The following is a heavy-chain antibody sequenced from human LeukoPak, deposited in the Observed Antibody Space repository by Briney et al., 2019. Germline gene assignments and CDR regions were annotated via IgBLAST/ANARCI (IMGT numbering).Heavy chain of an antibody. CDR2: IYYSGST. J-gene: IGHJ4*02. CDR3: ARVPTRVTGVDY. V-gene: IGHV4-39*07. D-gene: IGHD2-2*01. Sequence: SETLSLTCTVSGGSISSSSYYWGWIRQPPGKGLEWIGSIYYSGSTYYNPSLKSRVTISVDTSKNQFSLKLSSVTAADTAVYYCARVPTRVTGVDYWGQGTLVTVSS. CDR1: GGSISSSSYY.